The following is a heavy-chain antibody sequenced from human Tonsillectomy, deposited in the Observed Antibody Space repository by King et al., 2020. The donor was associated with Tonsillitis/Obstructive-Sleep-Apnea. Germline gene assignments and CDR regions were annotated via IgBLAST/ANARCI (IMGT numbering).Heavy chain of an antibody. Sequence: VQLVESGGGVVQPGNSLTISCAASGFSLRTYGMHWVRQAPGKGLEWVAVLWYDGTNKYYADSGKGLFTGTRDNSKNTLYLQMNSLRAEDTAVYYCARDQLSSDNHADYWGQGTLVTVSS. D-gene: IGHD2-15*01. CDR3: ARDQLSSDNHADY. CDR2: LWYDGTNK. J-gene: IGHJ4*02. V-gene: IGHV3-33*01. CDR1: GFSLRTYG.